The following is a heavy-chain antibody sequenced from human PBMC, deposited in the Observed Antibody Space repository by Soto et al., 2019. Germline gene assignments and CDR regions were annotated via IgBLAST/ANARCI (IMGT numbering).Heavy chain of an antibody. CDR1: GGTFSSYA. D-gene: IGHD3-16*01. Sequence: QVQLVQSGAEAKKPGSSVKVSCKASGGTFSSYAISWVRQAPGQGLEWMGGIIPICGTANYAQKFQGRDTITADESTRTAYMELSRLLSDVTDVDYCARGGGGDFYVDVWAHGTLVTVSS. V-gene: IGHV1-69*01. CDR3: ARGGGGDFYVDV. CDR2: IIPICGTA. J-gene: IGHJ4*01.